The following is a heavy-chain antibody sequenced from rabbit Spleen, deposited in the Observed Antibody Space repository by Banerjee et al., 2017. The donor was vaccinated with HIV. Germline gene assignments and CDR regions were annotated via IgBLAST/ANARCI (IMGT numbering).Heavy chain of an antibody. CDR2: IDSGSSGFT. Sequence: VESGGGLVKPGASLTLTCIASGVSFSGSPYMCWVRQAPGKGLEWIACIDSGSSGFTYFASWAKGRFTISKTSSTTVTLHMTSLTAADTATYFCARDYVNVLDPWGPGTLVTVS. V-gene: IGHV1S40*01. D-gene: IGHD4-2*01. CDR1: GVSFSGSPY. CDR3: ARDYVNVLDP. J-gene: IGHJ6*02.